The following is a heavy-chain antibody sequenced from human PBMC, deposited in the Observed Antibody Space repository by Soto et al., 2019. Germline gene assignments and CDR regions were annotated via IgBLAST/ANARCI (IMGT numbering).Heavy chain of an antibody. CDR3: AKDLISYYGEGGY. CDR1: GFTFSSYA. Sequence: EVQLLESGGGLVQPGGSLRLSCAASGFTFSSYAMSWVRQAPGKGLEWVSAISGSGGSTYYADSVKGRFTIARDNSKNTLYLQMNSLRAEDTAVYYCAKDLISYYGEGGYWGQGTLVTVSS. CDR2: ISGSGGST. J-gene: IGHJ4*02. D-gene: IGHD4-17*01. V-gene: IGHV3-23*01.